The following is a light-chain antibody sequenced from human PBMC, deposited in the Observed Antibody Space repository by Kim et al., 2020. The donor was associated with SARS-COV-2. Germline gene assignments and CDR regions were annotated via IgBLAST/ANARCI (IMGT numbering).Light chain of an antibody. Sequence: ASVGDRVTISCRASQDIGNDLGWYQQRPGKAPTRLIYAASTLESGVPARFSGRGSGTQFTLAISSLQPEDFATYYCLQHNAFPHTFGQGTKLEI. CDR1: QDIGND. CDR2: AAS. CDR3: LQHNAFPHT. J-gene: IGKJ2*01. V-gene: IGKV1-17*01.